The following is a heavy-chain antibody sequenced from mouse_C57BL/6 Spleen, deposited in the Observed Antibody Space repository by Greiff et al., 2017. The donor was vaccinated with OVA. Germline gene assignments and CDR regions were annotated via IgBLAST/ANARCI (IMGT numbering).Heavy chain of an antibody. CDR2: INPNNGGT. J-gene: IGHJ1*03. CDR1: GYTFTDYY. Sequence: EVQLQQSGPELVKPGASVKISCKASGYTFTDYYMNWVKQSHGKSLEWIGDINPNNGGTSYNQKFKGKATLTVDKSSSTAYMELRSLTSEDSAVYYCARGGVTTGYFDVWGTGTTVTVSS. CDR3: ARGGVTTGYFDV. V-gene: IGHV1-26*01. D-gene: IGHD2-5*01.